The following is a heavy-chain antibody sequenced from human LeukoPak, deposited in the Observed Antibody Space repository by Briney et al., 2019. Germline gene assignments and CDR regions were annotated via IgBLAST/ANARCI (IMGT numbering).Heavy chain of an antibody. CDR1: GGSISSSNW. Sequence: SETLSLTCAVSGGSISSSNWWSWVRQPPGKGLEWIGEIYHSGSTNYNPSLKSRVTISVDTSKNQFSLKLSSVTAADTAVYYCAREQTYYGSGSYYLNPGGMDVWGQGTTVTVSS. CDR2: IYHSGST. D-gene: IGHD3-10*01. CDR3: AREQTYYGSGSYYLNPGGMDV. V-gene: IGHV4-4*02. J-gene: IGHJ6*02.